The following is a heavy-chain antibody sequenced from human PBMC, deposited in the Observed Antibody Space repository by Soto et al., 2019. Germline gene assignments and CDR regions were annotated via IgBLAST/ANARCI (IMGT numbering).Heavy chain of an antibody. CDR1: GFTFSTHA. CDR2: VSFDGTNK. J-gene: IGHJ4*02. CDR3: ARDQTGITTAGGGRIDH. Sequence: QVQLVESGGGVVQPGRSLRLSCAASGFTFSTHAMLWVRQAPGKGLECVAIVSFDGTNKYHADSVKGRFTISRDNSKNTLYLQMSGLTPEDTAVYYCARDQTGITTAGGGRIDHWCQGTLVTVSS. D-gene: IGHD6-13*01. V-gene: IGHV3-30-3*01.